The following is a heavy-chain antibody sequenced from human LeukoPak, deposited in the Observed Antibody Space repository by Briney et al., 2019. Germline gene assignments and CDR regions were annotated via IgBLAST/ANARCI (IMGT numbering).Heavy chain of an antibody. CDR3: ARRRYGDYEFYFDP. V-gene: IGHV4-34*01. CDR2: INHSGST. CDR1: GGSISGYY. Sequence: PSETLSLTCAVYGGSISGYYWSWIRQPPGKGLEWIGEINHSGSTNYNPSLKSRVTISVDTSKNQFSLKLSSVTAADTAVYYCARRRYGDYEFYFDPWGQGTLVTVSS. J-gene: IGHJ5*02. D-gene: IGHD4-17*01.